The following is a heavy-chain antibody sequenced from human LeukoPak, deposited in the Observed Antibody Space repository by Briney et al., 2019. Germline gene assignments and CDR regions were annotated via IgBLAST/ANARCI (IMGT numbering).Heavy chain of an antibody. J-gene: IGHJ4*02. Sequence: GGSLRLSCAPSGSTFTSNSMSWVRQPPGKGLGWVSAISGSGGSTYYADSVKGRFTISRDNSKNTLYLQMNSLRAEDTAVYYCAKGYSTMAVFDYWGQGTLVTVSS. D-gene: IGHD6-13*01. CDR2: ISGSGGST. V-gene: IGHV3-23*01. CDR1: GSTFTSNS. CDR3: AKGYSTMAVFDY.